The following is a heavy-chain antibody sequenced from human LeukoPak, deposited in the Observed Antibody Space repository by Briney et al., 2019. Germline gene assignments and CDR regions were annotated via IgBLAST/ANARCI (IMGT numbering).Heavy chain of an antibody. J-gene: IGHJ5*02. Sequence: GGSLRLSCAASGFTFSDYYMSWIRQAPGKGLEWVSAISGSGGSTYYADSVKGRFTISRDNSKNTLYLQMNSLRAEDAAVYYCAKDIRKFWYYDILTGSLRGHWFDPWGQGTLVTVSS. CDR3: AKDIRKFWYYDILTGSLRGHWFDP. CDR1: GFTFSDYY. CDR2: ISGSGGST. D-gene: IGHD3-9*01. V-gene: IGHV3-23*01.